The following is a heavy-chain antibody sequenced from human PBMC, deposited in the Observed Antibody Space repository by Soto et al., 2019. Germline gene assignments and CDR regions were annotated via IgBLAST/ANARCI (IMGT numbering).Heavy chain of an antibody. J-gene: IGHJ4*02. Sequence: EVQLLESGGGLVRPGESLRLSCAASGFNFNKYAMSWVRQAPGEGLEWVSGISCCGGTASYADSVKGRVTIARDDAKNTVYLDMNSLRVEDTAEYCWAKADGKQWLLPHLENWGRGTLVTVS. V-gene: IGHV3-23*01. D-gene: IGHD6-19*01. CDR1: GFNFNKYA. CDR3: AKADGKQWLLPHLEN. CDR2: ISCCGGTA.